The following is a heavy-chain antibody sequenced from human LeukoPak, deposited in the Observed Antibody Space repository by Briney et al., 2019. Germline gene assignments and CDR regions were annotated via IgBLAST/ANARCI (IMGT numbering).Heavy chain of an antibody. CDR1: GFTFSTYG. V-gene: IGHV3-30*03. Sequence: GRSLRLPCAASGFTFSTYGMHWVRQAPGMGLEWVTVISYDGSNKDYADSVKGRYTISRDNSENTLYLQMDSLRAEDTAVYYCARDPGVRWLVGFDYWGQGTLVTVSS. J-gene: IGHJ4*02. CDR3: ARDPGVRWLVGFDY. D-gene: IGHD6-19*01. CDR2: ISYDGSNK.